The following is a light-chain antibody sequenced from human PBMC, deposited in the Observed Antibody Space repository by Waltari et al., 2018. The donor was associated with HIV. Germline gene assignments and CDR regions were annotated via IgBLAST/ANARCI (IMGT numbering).Light chain of an antibody. CDR1: ALSKQY. Sequence: SSELTQPPSVSVSPGQTARITCSGDALSKQYAYWYQQKPGQAPVFVIYKDSERPSGIPERFSGSSSGTTVTLTISGVQAEDEADYYCQSADSGATGVIFGGGTKLTVL. CDR3: QSADSGATGVI. V-gene: IGLV3-25*03. CDR2: KDS. J-gene: IGLJ2*01.